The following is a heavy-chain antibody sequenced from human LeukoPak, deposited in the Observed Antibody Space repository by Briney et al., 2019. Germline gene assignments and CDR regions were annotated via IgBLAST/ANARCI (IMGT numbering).Heavy chain of an antibody. CDR2: ICYSGST. CDR1: GGSISSHY. V-gene: IGHV4-59*11. CDR3: ARAYGWYGAFDI. D-gene: IGHD6-19*01. Sequence: SETLSLTCSVSGGSISSHYWSWIRQPPGKGLEWIGYICYSGSTNYNPSLKSRVTISVDTSKNQFSLKLSSVTAADTAVYYCARAYGWYGAFDIWGQGTMVTVSS. J-gene: IGHJ3*02.